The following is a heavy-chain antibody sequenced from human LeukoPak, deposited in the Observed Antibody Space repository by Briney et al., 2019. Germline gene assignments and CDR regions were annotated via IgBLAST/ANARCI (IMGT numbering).Heavy chain of an antibody. V-gene: IGHV3-48*01. CDR1: GSPLSSYS. Sequence: PGGALRLSCAAPGSPLSSYSMNWVRPAPGEGVGGGSYISSSSSTIYYADSVKGRFTISRDNAKNSLYLQMNSLRAEDTAVYYCARDLRGYSYGVDYWGQGTLVTVSS. CDR3: ARDLRGYSYGVDY. CDR2: ISSSSSTI. J-gene: IGHJ4*02. D-gene: IGHD5-18*01.